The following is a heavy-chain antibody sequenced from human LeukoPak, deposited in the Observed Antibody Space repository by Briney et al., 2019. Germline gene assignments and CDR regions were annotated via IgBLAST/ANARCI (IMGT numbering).Heavy chain of an antibody. CDR1: GGSISSSSYY. CDR2: IYYSGST. CDR3: ARAARPGWFDP. Sequence: KPSETLSLTCTVSGGSISSSSYYWGWIRQPPGKGLEWIGSIYYSGSTYYNPSLKSRVTISVDTSKNQFSLKLSSVTAADTAVYYCARAARPGWFDPWGQGTLVTVSS. J-gene: IGHJ5*02. V-gene: IGHV4-39*01.